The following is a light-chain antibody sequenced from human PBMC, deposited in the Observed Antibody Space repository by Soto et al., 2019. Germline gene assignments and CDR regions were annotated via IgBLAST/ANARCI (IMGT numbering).Light chain of an antibody. CDR1: QSVTRSS. V-gene: IGKV3-20*01. J-gene: IGKJ1*01. CDR2: GAS. Sequence: EVVLTQSPATLSLSPGERATLSCRASQSVTRSSLAWYQQKPGQSPRLLISGASSRATGIPDRFSGGGSGTDFRFNITSLEPDDFAMYYCLHYGTAQWTFGQGTKVDI. CDR3: LHYGTAQWT.